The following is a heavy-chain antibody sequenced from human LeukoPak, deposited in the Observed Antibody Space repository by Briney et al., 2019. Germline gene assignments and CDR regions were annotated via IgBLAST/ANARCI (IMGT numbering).Heavy chain of an antibody. J-gene: IGHJ3*02. CDR2: ISYDGSNK. CDR3: ASVAAAGTGAFDI. D-gene: IGHD6-13*01. V-gene: IGHV3-30*03. CDR1: GFTFSSYG. Sequence: QPGRSLRLSCAASGFTFSSYGMHWVRQAPGKGLEWVAVISYDGSNKYYADSVKGRFTISRDNAKNSLYLQMNSLRAEDTAVYYCASVAAAGTGAFDIWGQGTMVTVSS.